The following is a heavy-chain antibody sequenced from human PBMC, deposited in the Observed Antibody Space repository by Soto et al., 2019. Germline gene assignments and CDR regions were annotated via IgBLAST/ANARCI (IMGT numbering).Heavy chain of an antibody. CDR2: IYYNRST. CDR3: ARSVFP. V-gene: IGHV4-31*03. Sequence: QVQLQESGPGLVKPSQTLSLTCTVSGGSISSGGYYWSWIRQHPGKGLEWFGYIYYNRSTYYNPSLNSRFTISVDTSKTQFSLKLSCVTAADTVVYYCARSVFPWGQGTLVTVSS. CDR1: GGSISSGGYY. J-gene: IGHJ5*02.